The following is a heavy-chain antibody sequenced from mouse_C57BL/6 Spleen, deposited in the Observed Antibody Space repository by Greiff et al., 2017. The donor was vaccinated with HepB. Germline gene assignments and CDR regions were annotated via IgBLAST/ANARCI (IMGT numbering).Heavy chain of an antibody. CDR3: ASRIYYGNHNWYFDV. J-gene: IGHJ1*03. D-gene: IGHD2-1*01. CDR2: IYPGDGDT. Sequence: QVQLQQSGPELVKPGASVKISCKASGYAFSSSWMNWVKQRPGKGLEWIGRIYPGDGDTNYNGKFKGKATLTADKSSSTAYMQLSSLTSEDSAVYFCASRIYYGNHNWYFDVWGTGTTVTVSS. CDR1: GYAFSSSW. V-gene: IGHV1-82*01.